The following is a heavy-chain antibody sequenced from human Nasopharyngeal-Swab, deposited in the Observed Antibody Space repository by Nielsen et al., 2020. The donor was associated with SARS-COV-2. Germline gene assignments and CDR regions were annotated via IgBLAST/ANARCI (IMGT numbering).Heavy chain of an antibody. CDR2: FDPEDGET. D-gene: IGHD3-22*01. CDR1: GYTLTELS. J-gene: IGHJ4*02. V-gene: IGHV1-24*01. CDR3: AREGTTYYYDSSGYYSEYYFDY. Sequence: ASVKVSCKVSGYTLTELSMHWVRQAPGKGLEWMGGFDPEDGETIYAQKFQGRVTMTEDTSTDTAYMELSSLRSEDTAVYYCAREGTTYYYDSSGYYSEYYFDYWGQGTLVTVSS.